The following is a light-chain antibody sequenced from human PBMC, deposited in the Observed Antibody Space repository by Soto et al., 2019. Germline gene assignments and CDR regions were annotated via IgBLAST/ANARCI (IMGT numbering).Light chain of an antibody. Sequence: QSALTQPASVSGSPGQTITISCTEGPRYVGGYNYVAWYQQRPGTDPRLIIFDVTSRPSGVSGRFSGSKSGNTASLTISGLQADDEADYFCSSYTDTTTVVFGGGTKVTVL. J-gene: IGLJ2*01. CDR1: PRYVGGYNY. V-gene: IGLV2-14*03. CDR3: SSYTDTTTVV. CDR2: DVT.